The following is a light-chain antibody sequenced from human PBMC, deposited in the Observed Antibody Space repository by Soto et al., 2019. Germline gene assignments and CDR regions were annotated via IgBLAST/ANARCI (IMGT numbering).Light chain of an antibody. Sequence: QAVVTQPASVSGSPGQSITISCTGTSSDVGGYNYVSWYQHHPGKAPKIMVFEVSNRPSGVSNRFSGSKSGNTASLTISGLQPEDEADYYCSSYTSGTSYVFGTGTKLTVL. V-gene: IGLV2-14*01. CDR3: SSYTSGTSYV. J-gene: IGLJ1*01. CDR1: SSDVGGYNY. CDR2: EVS.